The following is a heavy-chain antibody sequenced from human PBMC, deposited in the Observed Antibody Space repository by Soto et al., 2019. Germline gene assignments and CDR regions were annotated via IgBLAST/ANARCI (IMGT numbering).Heavy chain of an antibody. CDR1: GFTFTSSA. J-gene: IGHJ6*02. CDR2: IVVGSGHT. V-gene: IGHV1-58*02. D-gene: IGHD3-16*01. CDR3: AAASSTSGGYYGMDV. Sequence: QMQLVQSGPEVKKPGTSVKVSCKTSGFTFTSSAMQWVRQARGQGLEGIGWIVVGSGHTNHAQKFQERVTITRDMSTSTAYMELSSLRSEDTAMYYCAAASSTSGGYYGMDVWGQGTTVTVSS.